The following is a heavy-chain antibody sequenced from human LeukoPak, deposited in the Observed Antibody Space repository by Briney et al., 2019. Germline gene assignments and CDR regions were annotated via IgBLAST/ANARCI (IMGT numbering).Heavy chain of an antibody. Sequence: SETLSLTCAVYGGSFSGYYWSWIRQPPGKGLEWIGEINHSGSTNYNPSLKSRVTISVDTSKNQFSLKLSSVTAADTAVYYCARGPGYCSGGSCRHYGMDVWGQGTTVTVSS. V-gene: IGHV4-34*01. CDR1: GGSFSGYY. D-gene: IGHD2-15*01. J-gene: IGHJ6*02. CDR2: INHSGST. CDR3: ARGPGYCSGGSCRHYGMDV.